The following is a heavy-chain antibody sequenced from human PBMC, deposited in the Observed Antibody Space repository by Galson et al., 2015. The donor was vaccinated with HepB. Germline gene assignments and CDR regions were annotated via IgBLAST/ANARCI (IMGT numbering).Heavy chain of an antibody. CDR3: ATAKYCSSTSCSNYYYYYMDV. CDR2: FDPEDGET. J-gene: IGHJ6*03. Sequence: SVKVSCKVSGYTLTELSMHWVRQAPGKGLEWMGGFDPEDGETIYAQKFQGRVTMTEDTSTDTAYMELSSLRSEDTAVYYCATAKYCSSTSCSNYYYYYMDVWGKGTTVTVSS. CDR1: GYTLTELS. V-gene: IGHV1-24*01. D-gene: IGHD2-2*01.